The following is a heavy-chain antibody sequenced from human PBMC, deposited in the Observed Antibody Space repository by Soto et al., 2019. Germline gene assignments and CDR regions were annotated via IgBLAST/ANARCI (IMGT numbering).Heavy chain of an antibody. CDR2: ISYDGSNK. D-gene: IGHD2-8*01. V-gene: IGHV3-30-3*01. CDR3: ARSMGYFDY. Sequence: GGSLRLSCAASGFTFSSNAMHWVRQAPGKGLEWVAFISYDGSNKYYADSVKGRFTISRDNSKNTLYLQMNSLRAEDTAVYYCARSMGYFDYRAQRTPVTVSS. CDR1: GFTFSSNA. J-gene: IGHJ4*02.